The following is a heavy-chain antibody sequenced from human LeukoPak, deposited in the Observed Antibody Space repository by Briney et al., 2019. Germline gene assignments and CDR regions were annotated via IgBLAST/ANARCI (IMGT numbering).Heavy chain of an antibody. Sequence: GGSLRLSCAASGFTFSTYWMAWVRQAPGKGLEWVANIKGDESARHQADSVKGRFTISRDNAKKSGYLQMSSLRGEDTAVYYCARDVGGSLDYWGQGTLVTVSS. D-gene: IGHD1-26*01. CDR1: GFTFSTYW. CDR2: IKGDESAR. V-gene: IGHV3-7*01. J-gene: IGHJ4*02. CDR3: ARDVGGSLDY.